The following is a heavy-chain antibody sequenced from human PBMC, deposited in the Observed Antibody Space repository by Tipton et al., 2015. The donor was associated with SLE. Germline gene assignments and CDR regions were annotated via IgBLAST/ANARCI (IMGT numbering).Heavy chain of an antibody. CDR3: AKDGGSHGTYYYYMDV. J-gene: IGHJ6*03. V-gene: IGHV3-9*01. CDR1: RFTFSSYN. CDR2: ISWNSGRT. Sequence: SLRLSCAASRFTFSSYNMNWVRQAPGKGLEWVSGISWNSGRTGYADSVKGRFTISRDNAKNSLYLQMNSLRAEDTALYYCAKDGGSHGTYYYYMDVWGKGTTVTVSS. D-gene: IGHD1-26*01.